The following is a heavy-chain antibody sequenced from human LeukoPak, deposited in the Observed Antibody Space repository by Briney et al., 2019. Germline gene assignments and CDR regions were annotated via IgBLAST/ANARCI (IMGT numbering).Heavy chain of an antibody. CDR2: INPNSGDT. CDR3: ARAVVQQQPDNYYYYYYMDV. J-gene: IGHJ6*03. Sequence: ASVKVSCKASGYTFTGYYMHWVRQAPGQGLEWMGWINPNSGDTNYAQKFQGRVTMTRDTSISTAYMELSRLRSDDTAVYYCARAVVQQQPDNYYYYYYMDVWGKGTTVTISS. CDR1: GYTFTGYY. V-gene: IGHV1-2*02. D-gene: IGHD6-13*01.